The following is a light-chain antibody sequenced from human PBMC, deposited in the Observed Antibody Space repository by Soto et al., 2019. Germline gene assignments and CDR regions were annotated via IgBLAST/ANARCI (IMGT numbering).Light chain of an antibody. CDR3: SSYTSSSTLDYV. Sequence: QSVLTQPASVSGSPGQSITISCTGTSSDVGGYNYVSWYQQHPGKAPKLMIYDVSNRPSGVSNRFSGSKSGNTASLTISGLQAKDEADYYCSSYTSSSTLDYVFGTGTKVTVL. V-gene: IGLV2-14*01. CDR1: SSDVGGYNY. J-gene: IGLJ1*01. CDR2: DVS.